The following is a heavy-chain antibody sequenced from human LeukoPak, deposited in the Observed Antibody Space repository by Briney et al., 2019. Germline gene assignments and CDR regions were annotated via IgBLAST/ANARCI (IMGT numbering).Heavy chain of an antibody. CDR3: ARSDTGIAAAGTRDHYYYGMDV. V-gene: IGHV3-48*03. J-gene: IGHJ6*02. Sequence: PGGSLRLSCAASGFTFSSCEMNWVRQAPGKGLEWVSYISSSGSTIYYADSVKGRFTISRDNAKNSLYLQMNSLRAEDTAVYYCARSDTGIAAAGTRDHYYYGMDVWGQGTTVTVSS. D-gene: IGHD6-13*01. CDR1: GFTFSSCE. CDR2: ISSSGSTI.